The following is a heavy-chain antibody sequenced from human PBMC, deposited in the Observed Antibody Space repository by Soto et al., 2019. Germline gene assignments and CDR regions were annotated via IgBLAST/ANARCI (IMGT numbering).Heavy chain of an antibody. V-gene: IGHV3-23*01. CDR2: ISGSGDST. CDR3: AKMAGPRSRRINLFYMDV. Sequence: EVQLLESGGGLVQPGGSLRLSCAASGFSFSSYGMSWVRQAPGKGLEWVSGISGSGDSTRHADSVKGRLTSSRDNSKNPMDLPLARPKSDGTAGYYRAKMAGPRSRRINLFYMDVRGQGTTVTVSS. J-gene: IGHJ6*01. CDR1: GFSFSSYG.